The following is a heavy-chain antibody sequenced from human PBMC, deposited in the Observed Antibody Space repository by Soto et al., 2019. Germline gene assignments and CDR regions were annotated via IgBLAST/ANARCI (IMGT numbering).Heavy chain of an antibody. D-gene: IGHD5-18*01. Sequence: EVQLVESGGGLIPPGGSLRLSCAASGFLVNSAYMTWVRQAPGKGLEWLSMINSDGSTLYAESVKGRFTISRDNSKNRPDLQMNSLRGEDTAMYYLARSGYNFAWGYWGQGTLVIVTS. V-gene: IGHV3-53*01. CDR3: ARSGYNFAWGY. J-gene: IGHJ4*02. CDR2: INSDGST. CDR1: GFLVNSAY.